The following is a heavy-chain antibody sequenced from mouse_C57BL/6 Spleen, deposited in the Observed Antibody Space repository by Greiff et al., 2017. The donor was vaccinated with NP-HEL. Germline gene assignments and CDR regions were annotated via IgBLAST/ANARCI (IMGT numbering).Heavy chain of an antibody. CDR2: IDPETGGT. CDR1: GYTFTDYE. Sequence: VNLVESGAELVRPGASVTLSCKASGYTFTDYEMHWVKQTPVHGLEWIGAIDPETGGTAYNQKFKGKAILTADKSSSTAYMELRSLTSEDSAVYYCTRWGNYYGLSYYFDYWGQGTTLTVSS. D-gene: IGHD1-1*01. V-gene: IGHV1-15*01. CDR3: TRWGNYYGLSYYFDY. J-gene: IGHJ2*01.